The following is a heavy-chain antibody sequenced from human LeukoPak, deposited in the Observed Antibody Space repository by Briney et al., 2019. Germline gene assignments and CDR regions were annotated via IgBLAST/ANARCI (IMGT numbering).Heavy chain of an antibody. D-gene: IGHD3-22*01. V-gene: IGHV4-39*01. CDR3: ASPRSGYRYTFDY. Sequence: PSETLSLTCTVSGGSISSSSYYWGWIRQPPGKGLEWIGSIYYSGSTYYNPSLKSRVTISVDTSKNQFSLNLNFVTAADTAVYYCASPRSGYRYTFDYWGQGALVTVSS. CDR2: IYYSGST. CDR1: GGSISSSSYY. J-gene: IGHJ4*02.